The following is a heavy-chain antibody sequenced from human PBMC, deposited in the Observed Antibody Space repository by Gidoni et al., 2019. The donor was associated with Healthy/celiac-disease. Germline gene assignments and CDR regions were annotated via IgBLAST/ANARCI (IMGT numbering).Heavy chain of an antibody. CDR1: GYTFTSYD. Sequence: QVQLVQSGAAVKKPGASVKVSCQASGYTFTSYDINWVRQATGQGLEWMGWMNPNSGNTGYAQKFQGRVTMTRNTSISTAYMELSSLRSEDTAVYYCARPYYDFWSGYRDYWGQGTLVTVSS. V-gene: IGHV1-8*01. CDR3: ARPYYDFWSGYRDY. CDR2: MNPNSGNT. J-gene: IGHJ4*02. D-gene: IGHD3-3*01.